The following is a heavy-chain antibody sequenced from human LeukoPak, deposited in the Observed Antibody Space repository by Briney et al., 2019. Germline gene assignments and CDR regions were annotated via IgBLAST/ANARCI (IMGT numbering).Heavy chain of an antibody. D-gene: IGHD3-3*01. CDR1: GGSFSGYY. Sequence: SETLSLTCAVYGGSFSGYYWSWIRQSPGRGLEWIGEFNHSGSASCNPSLKSRVTISADTSNSHFSLPLSSVPAADTAVYYCARVDLYDFWSGYSDRAFDIWGQGTMVTVSS. CDR2: FNHSGSA. CDR3: ARVDLYDFWSGYSDRAFDI. V-gene: IGHV4-34*01. J-gene: IGHJ3*02.